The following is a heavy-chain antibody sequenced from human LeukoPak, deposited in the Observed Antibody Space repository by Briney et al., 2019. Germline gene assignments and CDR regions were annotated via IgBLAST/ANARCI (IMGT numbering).Heavy chain of an antibody. V-gene: IGHV4-59*01. Sequence: PSETLSLTCAVYGGSFSGYYWGWIRQPPGKGLEWIGYIYYSGSTNYNPSLKSRVTISVDTSKNQFSLKLSSVTAADTAVYYCASGHYDFWSGSHWYYFDYWGQGTLVTVSS. CDR3: ASGHYDFWSGSHWYYFDY. CDR1: GGSFSGYY. CDR2: IYYSGST. J-gene: IGHJ4*02. D-gene: IGHD3-3*01.